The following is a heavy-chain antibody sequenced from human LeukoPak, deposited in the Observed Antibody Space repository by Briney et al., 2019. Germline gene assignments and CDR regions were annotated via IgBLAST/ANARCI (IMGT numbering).Heavy chain of an antibody. J-gene: IGHJ4*02. Sequence: GGSLRLSCAASGFTFSSFAMIWVRQPPGKGLEWVSSIFPTSREIHYADSVRGRFAISRDNSKSTLSLQMNSLRAEDTAIYYCATYRQVMLPFESWGQGTLVTVSS. D-gene: IGHD5-18*01. V-gene: IGHV3-23*01. CDR1: GFTFSSFA. CDR2: IFPTSREI. CDR3: ATYRQVMLPFES.